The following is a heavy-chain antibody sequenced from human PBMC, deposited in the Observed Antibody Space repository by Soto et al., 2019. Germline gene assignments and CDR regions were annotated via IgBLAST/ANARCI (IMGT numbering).Heavy chain of an antibody. CDR2: ISGSGGST. J-gene: IGHJ3*02. CDR1: GFTFSTYA. CDR3: ARASFIVISPGDAFDI. Sequence: GGSLRLSCAASGFTFSTYAMSWVRQAPGKGLEWVSAISGSGGSTYYADSVKGRFTISRDNSKNTLYLQMNSLRAEDTAVYYCARASFIVISPGDAFDIWGQGTMVTVSS. V-gene: IGHV3-23*01. D-gene: IGHD3-16*02.